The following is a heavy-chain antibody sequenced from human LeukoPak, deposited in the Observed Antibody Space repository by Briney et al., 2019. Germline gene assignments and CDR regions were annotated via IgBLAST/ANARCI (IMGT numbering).Heavy chain of an antibody. J-gene: IGHJ4*02. CDR1: GFTFSSYS. V-gene: IGHV3-23*01. CDR3: AIIYGDYSNLDY. D-gene: IGHD4-17*01. CDR2: ISGSGGST. Sequence: PGGSLRLPCAASGFTFSSYSMSWVRQAPGKGLEWVSAISGSGGSTYYADSVKGRFTISRDNSKSTLYLQMNSLRAEDTAVYYCAIIYGDYSNLDYWGQGTLVTVSS.